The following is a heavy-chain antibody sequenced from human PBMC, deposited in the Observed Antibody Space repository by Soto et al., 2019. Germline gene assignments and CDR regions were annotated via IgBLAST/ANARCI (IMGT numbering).Heavy chain of an antibody. CDR1: GFTFSSSA. D-gene: IGHD5-12*01. CDR3: ARVKVATIIPYYFDY. Sequence: QVQLVESGGGVVQPGRSLRLSCAASGFTFSSSAMHWVRQAPGKGLEWVAVISYDGSNKYYADSVKGRFTISRDNSKNTLYLQMNSLRAEDTAVYYCARVKVATIIPYYFDYWGQGTLVTVSS. V-gene: IGHV3-30-3*01. CDR2: ISYDGSNK. J-gene: IGHJ4*02.